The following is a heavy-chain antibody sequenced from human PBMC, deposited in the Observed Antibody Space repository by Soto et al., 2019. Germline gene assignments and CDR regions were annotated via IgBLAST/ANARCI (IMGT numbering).Heavy chain of an antibody. D-gene: IGHD3-3*01. CDR1: GGSISSYY. J-gene: IGHJ5*02. V-gene: IGHV4-59*08. CDR2: IYYSGST. Sequence: SETLSLTCTVSGGSISSYYWSWIRQPPGKGLEWIGYIYYSGSTNYNPSLKSRVTISVDTSKNQFSLKLSSVTAADTAVYYCGRAQVLRFLEWPNWFDPWGQGTLVTVSS. CDR3: GRAQVLRFLEWPNWFDP.